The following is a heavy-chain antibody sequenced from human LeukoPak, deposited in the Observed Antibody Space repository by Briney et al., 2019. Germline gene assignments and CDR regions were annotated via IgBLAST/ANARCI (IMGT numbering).Heavy chain of an antibody. D-gene: IGHD2-2*01. V-gene: IGHV4-39*07. Sequence: SETLSLTCTVSGGSISSSSYYWGWIRQPPGKGLEWIGSIYYSGSIYYNPSLKSRVTISVDTSKNQFSLKLSSVTAADTAVYYCAREGNIEVVPAATGAFDIWGQGTMVTVSS. J-gene: IGHJ3*02. CDR1: GGSISSSSYY. CDR2: IYYSGSI. CDR3: AREGNIEVVPAATGAFDI.